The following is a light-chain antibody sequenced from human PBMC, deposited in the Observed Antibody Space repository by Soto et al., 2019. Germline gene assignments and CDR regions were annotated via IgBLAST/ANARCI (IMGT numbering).Light chain of an antibody. Sequence: EIVLTQSPVSLSLAPGEIATLSCSSSQSVSSSYLAWYQQKPGQAPRLLIYGASTRATGIPARFSGSGSGTEFTLIISSLQSEDSAVYYCQQYNSWLWTFGQGTKVDIK. CDR2: GAS. CDR3: QQYNSWLWT. J-gene: IGKJ1*01. V-gene: IGKV3-15*01. CDR1: QSVSSSY.